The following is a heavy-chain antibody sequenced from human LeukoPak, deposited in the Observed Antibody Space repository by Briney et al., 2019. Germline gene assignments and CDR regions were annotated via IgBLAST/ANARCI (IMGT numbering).Heavy chain of an antibody. Sequence: GRPLRLSCAASGFTFSSYAMHWVRQAPGKGLEWVAVISYDGSNKYYADSVKGRFTISRDNSKNTLYLQMNSLRAEDTAVYYCARDKFMVRGAENWFDPWGQGTLVTVSS. V-gene: IGHV3-30*04. J-gene: IGHJ5*02. D-gene: IGHD3-10*01. CDR2: ISYDGSNK. CDR3: ARDKFMVRGAENWFDP. CDR1: GFTFSSYA.